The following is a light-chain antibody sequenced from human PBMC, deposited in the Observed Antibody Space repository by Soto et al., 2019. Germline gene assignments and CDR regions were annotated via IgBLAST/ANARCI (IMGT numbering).Light chain of an antibody. V-gene: IGKV1-5*01. J-gene: IGKJ1*01. CDR3: QQYNSYWT. Sequence: DIQMTQSPSTLSASVGDRVTITCRASQSISRWLAWYRQKPGKAPNLLIYDASSLQSGVPSRFSGSGSGTEFTLTIFSLQPDDFATYYCQQYNSYWTFGQGTKVDIK. CDR1: QSISRW. CDR2: DAS.